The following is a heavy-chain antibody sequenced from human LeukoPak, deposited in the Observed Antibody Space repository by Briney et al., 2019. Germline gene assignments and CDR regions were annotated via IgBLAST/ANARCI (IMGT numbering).Heavy chain of an antibody. D-gene: IGHD2-2*01. CDR1: GFTFSSYG. CDR3: ARGGDFGVPAPLGIDAFDI. J-gene: IGHJ3*02. Sequence: GGSLRLSCAASGFTFSSYGMHWVRQAPGKGLEWLGFIRSQAYGMTIEYAASVKGRFSISRDNSKSIADLQINSLKTEDTAVYYCARGGDFGVPAPLGIDAFDIWGQGTMVTVSS. CDR2: IRSQAYGMTI. V-gene: IGHV3-49*04.